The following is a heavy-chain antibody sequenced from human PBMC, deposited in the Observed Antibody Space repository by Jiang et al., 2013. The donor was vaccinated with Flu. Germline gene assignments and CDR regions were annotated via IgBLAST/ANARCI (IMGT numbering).Heavy chain of an antibody. D-gene: IGHD1-26*01. Sequence: SGAEVKKPGSSVKVSCKASGGTFSSYAISWVRQAPGQGLEWMGGIIPILGIANYAQKFQGRVTITADKSTSTAYMELSSLRSEDTAVYYCARDGTYYDHDLRYYYGMDVWGQGTTVTVSS. V-gene: IGHV1-69*04. J-gene: IGHJ6*02. CDR2: IIPILGIA. CDR1: GGTFSSYA. CDR3: ARDGTYYDHDLRYYYGMDV.